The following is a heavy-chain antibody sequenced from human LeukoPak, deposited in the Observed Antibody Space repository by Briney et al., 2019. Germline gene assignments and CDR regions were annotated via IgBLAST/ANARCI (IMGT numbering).Heavy chain of an antibody. CDR2: NSRSDRYI. V-gene: IGHV3-21*01. CDR3: ARDPGRGKGYNFDY. Sequence: KPGGSLRLSCAASGFIFSSYDMNWVRQAPGKGLQWVASNSRSDRYIYYADSVEGRFTVSRDNAKNSLFLQMNSLRVEDTAVYYCARDPGRGKGYNFDYWGRGTLVIVSS. CDR1: GFIFSSYD. J-gene: IGHJ4*02. D-gene: IGHD5-24*01.